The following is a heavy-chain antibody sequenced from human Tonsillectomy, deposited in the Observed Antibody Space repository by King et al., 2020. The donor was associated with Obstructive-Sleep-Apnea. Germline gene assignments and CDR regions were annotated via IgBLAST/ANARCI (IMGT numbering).Heavy chain of an antibody. CDR2: ISGSGGST. D-gene: IGHD4-17*01. CDR1: GFTFSSYA. V-gene: IGHV3-23*04. Sequence: VQLVESGGGLVQPGGSLRLSCAASGFTFSSYAMSWVRQAPGKGLEWVSAISGSGGSTYYADSVKGRFTISRDNSKNTLYLQMNSLRAEDTAVYYCAKFTVDDYGDSREYYFDYWGQGTLVTVSS. CDR3: AKFTVDDYGDSREYYFDY. J-gene: IGHJ4*02.